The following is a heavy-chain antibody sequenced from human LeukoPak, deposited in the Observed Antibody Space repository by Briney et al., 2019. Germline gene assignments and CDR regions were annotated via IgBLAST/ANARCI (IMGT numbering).Heavy chain of an antibody. J-gene: IGHJ3*02. CDR2: FYTGGST. CDR1: GGSVTNYH. V-gene: IGHV4-4*07. CDR3: ATVEVGTVDVFDI. Sequence: SETLSLTCTVPGGSVTNYHWSWIRQPAGKGLEWIARFYTGGSTTYNPSLNGRATMSVDTSMNHFSLKLTSVTAADTAIYCATVEVGTVDVFDIWGQGTMVTVSS. D-gene: IGHD1-26*01.